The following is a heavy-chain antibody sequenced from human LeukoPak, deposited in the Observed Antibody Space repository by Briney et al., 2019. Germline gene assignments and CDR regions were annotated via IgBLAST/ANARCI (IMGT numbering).Heavy chain of an antibody. CDR2: INHSGST. CDR3: ARGRRTIFGVLITNNWFDP. Sequence: KTSETLSHTCAVYGGSFSGYYWSWIRQPPGKGLEWIGEINHSGSTNYNPSLKSRVTISVDTSKNQFSLKLSSVTAADTAVYYCARGRRTIFGVLITNNWFDPWGQGTLVTVSS. CDR1: GGSFSGYY. D-gene: IGHD3-3*01. J-gene: IGHJ5*02. V-gene: IGHV4-34*01.